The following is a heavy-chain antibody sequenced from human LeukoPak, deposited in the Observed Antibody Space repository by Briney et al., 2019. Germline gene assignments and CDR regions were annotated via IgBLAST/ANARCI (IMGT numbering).Heavy chain of an antibody. D-gene: IGHD3-22*01. CDR1: GFTFSSYA. CDR3: AREASHYYDPSVGAFDI. V-gene: IGHV3-30-3*01. J-gene: IGHJ3*02. Sequence: PGGSLRLSCAASGFTFSSYAMPWVRQAPGKGLEWVAVISYDGSNKYYADSVKGRFTISRDNSKNTLYLQMNSLRAEDTAVYYCAREASHYYDPSVGAFDIWGQGTMVTVSS. CDR2: ISYDGSNK.